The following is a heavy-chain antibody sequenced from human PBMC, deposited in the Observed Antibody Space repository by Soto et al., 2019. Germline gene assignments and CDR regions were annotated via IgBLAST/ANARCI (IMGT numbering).Heavy chain of an antibody. Sequence: GASVKVSCKASGGTFSSYTISWVRQAPGQGLEWMGRIIPILGIANYAQKFQGRVTITADKSTSTAYMELSSLRSEDTAVYYCARGRVRGVILKHYYGMAVWVQGTTVTVSS. V-gene: IGHV1-69*02. J-gene: IGHJ6*02. D-gene: IGHD3-10*01. CDR1: GGTFSSYT. CDR2: IIPILGIA. CDR3: ARGRVRGVILKHYYGMAV.